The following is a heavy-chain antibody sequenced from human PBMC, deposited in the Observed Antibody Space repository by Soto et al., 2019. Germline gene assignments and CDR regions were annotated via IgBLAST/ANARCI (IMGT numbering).Heavy chain of an antibody. Sequence: QVQLVQSGAEVKKPGASVKVSCKASGYTFTAYYMHWVRQAPGQGLEWMGWINCNTGGTNYAQKFQGWVTMTRDTSINTAYMELSRLRSDDTALYYCAKVSRSYLGALFMDVWGQGTTVTVSS. CDR2: INCNTGGT. J-gene: IGHJ6*02. CDR3: AKVSRSYLGALFMDV. V-gene: IGHV1-2*04. CDR1: GYTFTAYY. D-gene: IGHD6-13*01.